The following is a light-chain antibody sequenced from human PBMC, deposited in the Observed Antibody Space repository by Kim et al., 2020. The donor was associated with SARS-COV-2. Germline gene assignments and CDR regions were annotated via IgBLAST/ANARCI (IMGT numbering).Light chain of an antibody. CDR3: SSYRNINTPV. CDR1: SSAVGGYNF. Sequence: QSALTQTASVSGSPGQSITISCAGTSSAVGGYNFVSWYQQHPGKAPKLIIYEVNYRPPGFSSRFSGSKSGNTASLTISGLQTEDEADYFCSSYRNINTPVFGGGTQLTVL. CDR2: EVN. J-gene: IGLJ3*02. V-gene: IGLV2-14*01.